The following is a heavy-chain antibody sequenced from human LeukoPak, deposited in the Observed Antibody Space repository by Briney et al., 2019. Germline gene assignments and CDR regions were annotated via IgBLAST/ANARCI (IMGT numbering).Heavy chain of an antibody. Sequence: GGSLRLSCAASGFTFSSYGMSWVRQAPGKGLEWVSAISGSGGSTYYADSVKGRFTISRDNSKNTLYLQMNSLRAEDTAVYYCAKGILGYSGYDFTALDYWGQGTLVTVSS. CDR2: ISGSGGST. V-gene: IGHV3-23*01. CDR1: GFTFSSYG. CDR3: AKGILGYSGYDFTALDY. J-gene: IGHJ4*02. D-gene: IGHD5-12*01.